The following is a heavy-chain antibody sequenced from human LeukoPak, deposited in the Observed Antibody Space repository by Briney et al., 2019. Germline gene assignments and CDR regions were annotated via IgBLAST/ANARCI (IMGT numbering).Heavy chain of an antibody. J-gene: IGHJ2*01. CDR1: GDSVSSNSAA. CDR3: ARVTWYFDL. CDR2: TYYRSKWYN. V-gene: IGHV6-1*01. Sequence: SQTLSLTCAISGDSVSSNSAAWNWLRLSPSRGLEWLGRTYYRSKWYNDYAVSVKSRITINPDTSKNQFSLQLASVTPEDTAVYFCARVTWYFDLWGRGTLVTVSS.